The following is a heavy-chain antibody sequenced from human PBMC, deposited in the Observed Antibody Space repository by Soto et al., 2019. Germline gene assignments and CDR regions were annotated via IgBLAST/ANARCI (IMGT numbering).Heavy chain of an antibody. Sequence: QITLKESGPTLGKPTQTLTLTCTFSGFSLSTSGVGVGWIRQPPGNALEWLALIYWDDDKRYSPSLKTRLTITKDTSKNKVVLTMTNMDPVDTATYYCAHRPSYCSGGSCYSGFDYWGQGTLVTVSS. D-gene: IGHD2-15*01. V-gene: IGHV2-5*02. J-gene: IGHJ4*02. CDR3: AHRPSYCSGGSCYSGFDY. CDR2: IYWDDDK. CDR1: GFSLSTSGVG.